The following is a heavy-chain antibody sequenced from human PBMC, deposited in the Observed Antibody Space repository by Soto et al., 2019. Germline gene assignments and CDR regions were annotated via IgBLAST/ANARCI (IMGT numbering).Heavy chain of an antibody. D-gene: IGHD2-21*01. CDR1: GYTFTSYG. V-gene: IGHV1-3*01. CDR2: ITPVNGKT. CDR3: AKDRLDRVVAGTMDL. J-gene: IGHJ6*03. Sequence: QVHLVQSGAEVKEPGASVKVSCKASGYTFTSYGMHWLRQAPGQRLEWMGWITPVNGKTRLSQKFHDIITNKTNTSARTVYMDLSGVRSEDTAFYYCAKDRLDRVVAGTMDLWGTGTAVIVSS.